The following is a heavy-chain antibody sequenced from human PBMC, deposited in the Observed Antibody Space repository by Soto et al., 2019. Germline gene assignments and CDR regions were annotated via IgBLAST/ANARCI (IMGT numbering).Heavy chain of an antibody. J-gene: IGHJ4*02. CDR2: IYDIGIT. V-gene: IGHV4-59*08. CDR1: GGSISGFY. D-gene: IGHD5-12*01. CDR3: ARHRGYSGYDSLDY. Sequence: QVQLQESGPGLVKPSETLSLTCTVSGGSISGFYWSWIRQPPGKGLDWIGYIYDIGITNYNPSLTSRVTIAVHTSKNQFSLKLSSVPAADTAVYYCARHRGYSGYDSLDYWGQGTLVTVSS.